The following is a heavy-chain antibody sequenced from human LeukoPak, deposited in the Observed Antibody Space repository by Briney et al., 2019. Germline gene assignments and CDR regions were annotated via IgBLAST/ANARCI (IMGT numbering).Heavy chain of an antibody. CDR3: ARGRYLTTLGGATAGFLDS. CDR2: IYHSGRT. Sequence: SETLSLTCTVSGYSISSGYYWGWIRQPPGKGLEWIGSIYHSGRTFYNPSLKSRVTISVDTSKNQFSLKLTSVTAADTAVYYCARGRYLTTLGGATAGFLDSWGQGTLVTVSS. CDR1: GYSISSGYY. D-gene: IGHD3-9*01. V-gene: IGHV4-38-2*02. J-gene: IGHJ4*02.